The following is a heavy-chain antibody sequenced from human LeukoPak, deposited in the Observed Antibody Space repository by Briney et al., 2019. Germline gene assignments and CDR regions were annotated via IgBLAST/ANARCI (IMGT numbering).Heavy chain of an antibody. CDR1: GFTFSTYA. J-gene: IGHJ4*02. CDR2: ITANGGSR. CDR3: ARDSGSYLQPTDY. V-gene: IGHV3-23*01. D-gene: IGHD1-26*01. Sequence: PGGSLRLSCAASGFTFSTYAMTWVRQAPGKGLEWVSSITANGGSRYYADSVKGRFTISRDNSKNTLYLQMNSLRADDTAVYHCARDSGSYLQPTDYWGQGTLVTVSS.